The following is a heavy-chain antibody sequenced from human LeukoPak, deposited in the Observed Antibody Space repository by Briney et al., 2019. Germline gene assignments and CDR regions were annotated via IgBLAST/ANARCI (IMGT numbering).Heavy chain of an antibody. Sequence: GGSLRLSCAASGFTFSSYSMNWVRQAPGKGLEWVSSISSSSSYIYYADSVKGRFTISRDNAKNSLYLQMNSLRAEDTAVYYCARMGGDGYCSSTSYYYYYYMDVWGKGTTVTVSS. D-gene: IGHD2-2*03. CDR3: ARMGGDGYCSSTSYYYYYYMDV. CDR1: GFTFSSYS. J-gene: IGHJ6*03. V-gene: IGHV3-21*01. CDR2: ISSSSSYI.